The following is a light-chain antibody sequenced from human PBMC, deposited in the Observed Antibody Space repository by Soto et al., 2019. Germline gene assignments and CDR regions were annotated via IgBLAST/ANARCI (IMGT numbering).Light chain of an antibody. CDR1: SSNIGTNT. CDR3: AAWDDSLWV. J-gene: IGLJ3*02. V-gene: IGLV1-44*01. Sequence: QSVLTQPPSASGTPGQRVTITCSGSSSNIGTNTVRWYRQLPGTAPKVLVYNDHERPSGVPDRFSGSKSGTSASLAISGLQSEDEADYYCAAWDDSLWVFGGGTKLTAL. CDR2: NDH.